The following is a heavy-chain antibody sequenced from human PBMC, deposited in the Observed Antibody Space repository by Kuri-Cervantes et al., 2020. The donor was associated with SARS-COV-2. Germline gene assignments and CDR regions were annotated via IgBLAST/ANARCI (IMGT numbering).Heavy chain of an antibody. D-gene: IGHD3-3*01. Sequence: ASVKVSCKASGYTFTSYYMHWVRQATGQGLEWMGIINPSGGSTSYAQKFQGRVTMTRDTSTSTVYMELSSLRSEDTAVYYCARGLGFRPDYDFWSGYRVGYYMDVWGKGTTVTVSS. V-gene: IGHV1-46*01. CDR1: GYTFTSYY. CDR3: ARGLGFRPDYDFWSGYRVGYYMDV. CDR2: INPSGGST. J-gene: IGHJ6*03.